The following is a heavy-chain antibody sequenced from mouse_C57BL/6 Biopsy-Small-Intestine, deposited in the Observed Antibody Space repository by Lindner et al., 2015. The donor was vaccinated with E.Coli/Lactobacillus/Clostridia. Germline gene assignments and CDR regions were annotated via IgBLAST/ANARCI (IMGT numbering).Heavy chain of an antibody. D-gene: IGHD1-1*01. CDR1: GFSLTTYG. CDR3: AKHTHDYGSREWYWYFDV. V-gene: IGHV2-9*01. Sequence: VQLQESGPGLVAPSQSLSITCTASGFSLTTYGVDWVRQPPGKGLEWLGVIWGGGNTNYNSALMSRLSISKDNSKNQVFLEMNSLQADDTAMYYCAKHTHDYGSREWYWYFDVWGTGTTVTVSS. J-gene: IGHJ1*03. CDR2: IWGGGNT.